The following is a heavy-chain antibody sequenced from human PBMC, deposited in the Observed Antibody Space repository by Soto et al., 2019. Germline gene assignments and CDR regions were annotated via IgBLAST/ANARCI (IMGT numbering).Heavy chain of an antibody. J-gene: IGHJ3*02. CDR3: ARLGADTEAFDI. D-gene: IGHD1-26*01. CDR1: GGSISSYY. CDR2: IYYSGST. V-gene: IGHV4-59*08. Sequence: SETLSLTCTVSGGSISSYYWSWIRQPPGKGLEWIGYIYYSGSTNYNPSLKSRVTISVDTSKNQFSLKLSSVTAADTAVYYCARLGADTEAFDIWGQGTMVTVPS.